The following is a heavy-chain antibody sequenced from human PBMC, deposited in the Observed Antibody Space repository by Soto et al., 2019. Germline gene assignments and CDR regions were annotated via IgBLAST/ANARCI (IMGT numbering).Heavy chain of an antibody. CDR3: ARVRDSSSSYFDY. CDR2: IKSDGIST. CDR1: GFTFSSYW. D-gene: IGHD6-6*01. Sequence: GGSLRLSCAASGFTFSSYWMHWVRQAPGKGLVWVSRIKSDGISTTYADSVKGRFTISRDNAKNTLYLQMNSLRAEDTAVYYCARVRDSSSSYFDYWSQGALVTVSS. J-gene: IGHJ4*02. V-gene: IGHV3-74*01.